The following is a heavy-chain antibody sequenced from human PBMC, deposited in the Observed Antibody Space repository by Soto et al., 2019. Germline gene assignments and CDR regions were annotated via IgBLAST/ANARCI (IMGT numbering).Heavy chain of an antibody. V-gene: IGHV1-18*01. D-gene: IGHD6-13*01. CDR2: ISAYNGNT. Sequence: ASVKVSCKASGYTFTSYGISWVRQAPGQGLEWMGWISAYNGNTNYAQKLQGRVTMTTDTSTSTAYMELRSLRAEDTAVYYCAKDSISSSWYLDNWFDPWGQGTLVTVSS. CDR1: GYTFTSYG. CDR3: AKDSISSSWYLDNWFDP. J-gene: IGHJ5*02.